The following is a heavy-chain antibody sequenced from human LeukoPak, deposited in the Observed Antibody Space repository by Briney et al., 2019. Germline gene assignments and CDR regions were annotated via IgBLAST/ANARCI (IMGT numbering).Heavy chain of an antibody. Sequence: ASVKVSCKASGYTFASYGISWVRQAPGQGLEWMGWISAYNGNTNYAQKLQGRVTMTTDTSTSTAYMELRSLRSDDTAVYYCARAGIVDTYYYDSSGSGAFDIWGQGTMVTVSS. CDR2: ISAYNGNT. CDR1: GYTFASYG. CDR3: ARAGIVDTYYYDSSGSGAFDI. V-gene: IGHV1-18*01. J-gene: IGHJ3*02. D-gene: IGHD3-22*01.